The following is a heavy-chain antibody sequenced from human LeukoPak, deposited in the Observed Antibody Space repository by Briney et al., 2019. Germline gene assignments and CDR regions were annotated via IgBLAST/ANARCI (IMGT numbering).Heavy chain of an antibody. J-gene: IGHJ6*01. CDR2: IQCGDTNT. CDR3: ARFPPGYYGMDV. V-gene: IGHV5-51*01. CDR1: GYCLTSYW. Sequence: GESLKIYCNGSGYCLTSYWIGWVRQMPGKGPEWMGIIQCGDTNTRYSPTFQGQVTISADKSVSTAYLQWGSLKASDTAMYYCARFPPGYYGMDVWGQGTTVTVPS.